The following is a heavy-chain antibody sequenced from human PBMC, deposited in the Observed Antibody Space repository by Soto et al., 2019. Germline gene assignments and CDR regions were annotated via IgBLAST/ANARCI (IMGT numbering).Heavy chain of an antibody. D-gene: IGHD2-2*01. V-gene: IGHV3-13*01. Sequence: PGGSLRLSCAASGFTFSNYDMHWVRQGTGKGLEWVSAIGTAGDTYYPGSVKGRFTISRENAKNSLYLQMNSLRAEDTAMYYCARDLYPGTDGDWFDPWGQGTLVTVSS. CDR3: ARDLYPGTDGDWFDP. CDR1: GFTFSNYD. J-gene: IGHJ5*02. CDR2: IGTAGDT.